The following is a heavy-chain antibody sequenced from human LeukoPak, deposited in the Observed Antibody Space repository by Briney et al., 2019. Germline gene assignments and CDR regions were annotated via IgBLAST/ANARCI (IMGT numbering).Heavy chain of an antibody. D-gene: IGHD6-13*01. CDR2: IYYSGST. Sequence: PSETLSLTCTVSGGSISSGDYYWSWIRQPPGKGLEWIGYIYYSGSTYYNPSLKSRVTISVDTSKNQFSLKLSSVTAADTAVYYCARADSSSSWPFFDYWGQGTLVTVSS. J-gene: IGHJ4*02. CDR1: GGSISSGDYY. CDR3: ARADSSSSWPFFDY. V-gene: IGHV4-30-4*08.